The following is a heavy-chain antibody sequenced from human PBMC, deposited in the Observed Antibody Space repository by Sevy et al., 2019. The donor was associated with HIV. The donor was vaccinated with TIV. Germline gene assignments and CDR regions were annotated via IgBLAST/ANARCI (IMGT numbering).Heavy chain of an antibody. CDR3: AKTLGGTYYVS. Sequence: GGSLRLSCAASGFIFGTYDMTWARQAPGKGLEWVSSISGSGGRTYYADSVKGRFTTSRDNSQNTLYLQMNSLRAEDTAVYYCAKTLGGTYYVSWGQGTLVTVSS. CDR2: ISGSGGRT. D-gene: IGHD1-26*01. V-gene: IGHV3-23*01. J-gene: IGHJ4*02. CDR1: GFIFGTYD.